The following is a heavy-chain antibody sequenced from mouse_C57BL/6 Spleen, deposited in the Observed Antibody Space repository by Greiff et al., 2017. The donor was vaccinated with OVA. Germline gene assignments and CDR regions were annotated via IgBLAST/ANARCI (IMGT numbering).Heavy chain of an antibody. J-gene: IGHJ3*01. Sequence: VQLQQSGAELVRPGASVKLSCTASGFNIKDYYMHWVKQRPEQGLEWIGRIDPADGVTEYAPKFQGKATMTADPSSNTAYLQLSSLTSEDTAVYYCTTDGYYGAWFAYWGQGTLVTVSA. D-gene: IGHD2-3*01. CDR1: GFNIKDYY. CDR2: IDPADGVT. V-gene: IGHV14-1*01. CDR3: TTDGYYGAWFAY.